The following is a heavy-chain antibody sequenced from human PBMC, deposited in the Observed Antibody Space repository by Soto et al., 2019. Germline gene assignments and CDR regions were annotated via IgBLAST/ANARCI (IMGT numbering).Heavy chain of an antibody. CDR2: CYFTGNT. D-gene: IGHD3-9*01. CDR1: GGSISTSSYY. CDR3: ARGFKVLTGYSPAFDY. Sequence: PSETLSLTCTVSGGSISTSSYYWGWIRQPPGKGLEWIGSCYFTGNTYYNPSLESRVTISVDRSKNQFSLKMSSVTAADTAVYYCARGFKVLTGYSPAFDYWGQGTLVTVSS. J-gene: IGHJ4*02. V-gene: IGHV4-39*01.